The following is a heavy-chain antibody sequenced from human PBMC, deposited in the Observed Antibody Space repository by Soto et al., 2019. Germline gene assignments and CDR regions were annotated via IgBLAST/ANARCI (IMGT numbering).Heavy chain of an antibody. Sequence: PSETLSLTCTVSGGSISSGDSYWSWIRQPPGKGLEWIGYIYYSGSTYYNPSLRSRVTLSVDTSKKQFSLKPSSVTAADTAVYYCARNPNNGYDFDSWGQGTLVTVSS. D-gene: IGHD5-12*01. CDR1: GGSISSGDSY. CDR3: ARNPNNGYDFDS. CDR2: IYYSGST. J-gene: IGHJ4*02. V-gene: IGHV4-30-4*01.